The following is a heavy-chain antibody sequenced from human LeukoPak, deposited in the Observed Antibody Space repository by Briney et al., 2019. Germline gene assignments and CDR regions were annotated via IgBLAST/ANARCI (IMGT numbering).Heavy chain of an antibody. V-gene: IGHV3-48*01. J-gene: IGHJ4*02. CDR1: GFTFSDYN. CDR3: ARGSTVAGTRTVPSPER. Sequence: AGGSLRLSCAASGFTFSDYNMNWYRQAPGKRLDWVSYISTHSTSIYYADSVKGRFTISRDNAKSSLYLQMNSLRADDTAVYYCARGSTVAGTRTVPSPERWGQGTLVTVSS. D-gene: IGHD6-19*01. CDR2: ISTHSTSI.